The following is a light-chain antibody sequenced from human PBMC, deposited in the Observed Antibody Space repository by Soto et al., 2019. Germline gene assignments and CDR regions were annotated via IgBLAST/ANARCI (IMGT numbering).Light chain of an antibody. CDR2: DVS. Sequence: IQMTQSPSTLSASVGDRVSITCRASQSISGWLAWYQQKPGKAPRLLIYDVSTLESGVPSRFGGSGSGTEFTLTISGVQPEDFATYYCQQYNSYSWTFGQGTKVDIK. CDR3: QQYNSYSWT. J-gene: IGKJ1*01. CDR1: QSISGW. V-gene: IGKV1-5*01.